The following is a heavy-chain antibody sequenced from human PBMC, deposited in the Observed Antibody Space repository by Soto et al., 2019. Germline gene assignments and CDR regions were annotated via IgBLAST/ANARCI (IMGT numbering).Heavy chain of an antibody. V-gene: IGHV4-30-2*01. J-gene: IGHJ2*01. Sequence: QLQLQESGSGLVKPSQTLSLTCAVSGGSISSGGYSWSWIRQPPGKGLEWIGYIYHSGSTYYNPSLKSRVTISVDRSKIQLSLKLSSVTAADTAVDYCARVWPRNYDYGDYGWYFDLWGRGTLVTVSS. CDR1: GGSISSGGYS. CDR3: ARVWPRNYDYGDYGWYFDL. CDR2: IYHSGST. D-gene: IGHD4-17*01.